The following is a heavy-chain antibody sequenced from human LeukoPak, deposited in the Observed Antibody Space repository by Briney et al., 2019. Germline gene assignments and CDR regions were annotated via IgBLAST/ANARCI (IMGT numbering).Heavy chain of an antibody. CDR1: GGSITTYY. CDR2: IYSSGST. V-gene: IGHV4-4*07. D-gene: IGHD3-22*01. CDR3: ARESRPENYYDSTGSDWYFDL. J-gene: IGHJ2*01. Sequence: SETLSLTCAVSGGSITTYYWSWIRQPAGKRLEWIGHIYSSGSTDYNPSLKSRVTMSVDTSKNPISLRLTSVTAADTAVYFCARESRPENYYDSTGSDWYFDLWGRGTLVTVSS.